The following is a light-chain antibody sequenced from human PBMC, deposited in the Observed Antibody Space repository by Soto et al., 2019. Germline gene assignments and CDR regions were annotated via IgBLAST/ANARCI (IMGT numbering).Light chain of an antibody. J-gene: IGLJ1*01. V-gene: IGLV1-44*01. CDR2: ADN. Sequence: QSVLTQPPSASGTPGQRVTISCSGSNSNIGINTVSWYQQVPGTAPRVLIYADNQRPSGVPDRFSGSKSGTSASLAISWLQSEDDAAYYCAAWDDTLNGRYVFGTGTKLTVL. CDR3: AAWDDTLNGRYV. CDR1: NSNIGINT.